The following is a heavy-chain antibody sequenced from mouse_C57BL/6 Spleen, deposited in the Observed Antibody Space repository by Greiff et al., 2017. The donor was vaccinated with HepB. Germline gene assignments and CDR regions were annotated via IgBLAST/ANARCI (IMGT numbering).Heavy chain of an antibody. CDR3: AREWELLRSYFDY. V-gene: IGHV1-81*01. D-gene: IGHD1-1*01. CDR1: GYTFTSYG. CDR2: IYPRSGNT. J-gene: IGHJ2*01. Sequence: QVHVKQSGAELARPGASVKLSCKASGYTFTSYGISWVKQRTGQGLEWIGEIYPRSGNTYYNEKFKGKATLTADKSSSTAYMELRSLTSEDSAVYFCAREWELLRSYFDYWGRGTTLTVSS.